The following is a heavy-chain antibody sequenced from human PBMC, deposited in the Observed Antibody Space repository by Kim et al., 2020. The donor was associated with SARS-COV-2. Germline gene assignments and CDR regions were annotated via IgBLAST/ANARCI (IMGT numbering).Heavy chain of an antibody. D-gene: IGHD3-10*01. CDR3: ARVKVREANFAVIAEYYF. V-gene: IGHV4-59*01. Sequence: SETLSLTCTVSGGSISGYYWSWIRQPPGKGLEWIGYIYYSGSTNYNPSLKSRVTISVDTSKNQFSLKLSSVTAADTAVYYCARVKVREANFAVIAEYYF. CDR1: GGSISGYY. CDR2: IYYSGST. J-gene: IGHJ4*01.